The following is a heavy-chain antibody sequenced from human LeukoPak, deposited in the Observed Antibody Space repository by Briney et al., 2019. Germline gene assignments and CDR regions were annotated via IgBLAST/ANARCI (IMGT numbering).Heavy chain of an antibody. CDR3: ARDKAVGYSYGYFDAFDI. CDR2: ISSSSSYI. J-gene: IGHJ3*02. D-gene: IGHD5-18*01. Sequence: PGGSLRLSCAASGFTFSSYSMNWVRQAPGKGLEWVSSISSSSSYIYYADSVKGRFTISRDNAKNSLYLQMNSLRAEDTAVYYCARDKAVGYSYGYFDAFDIWGQGTMVTVSS. V-gene: IGHV3-21*01. CDR1: GFTFSSYS.